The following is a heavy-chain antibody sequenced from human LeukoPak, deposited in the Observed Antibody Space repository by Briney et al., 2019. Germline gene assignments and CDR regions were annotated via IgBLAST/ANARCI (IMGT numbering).Heavy chain of an antibody. Sequence: SETLSLTCTLSGGSISSYYWSWIRQPPGKGLEWIGYIYISGSTNYNPSLKSRVTISVDTSKNQFSLKLSSVTAADTAVYYCARLSELGIRYFDYWGQGTLVTVSS. D-gene: IGHD7-27*01. J-gene: IGHJ4*02. CDR3: ARLSELGIRYFDY. CDR1: GGSISSYY. V-gene: IGHV4-4*09. CDR2: IYISGST.